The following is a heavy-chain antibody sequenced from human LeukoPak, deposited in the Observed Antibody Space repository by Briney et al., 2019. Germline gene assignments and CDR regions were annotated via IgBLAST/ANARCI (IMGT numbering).Heavy chain of an antibody. V-gene: IGHV4-34*01. D-gene: IGHD6-19*01. J-gene: IGHJ6*03. Sequence: PSETLSLTCAVYGGSFSGYYWSWIRQPPGKGLEWIGEINHSGSTNYNPSLKSRVTISVDTSKNQFSLKLSSVTAADTAVYYCARVSRYSSGWYSDYYYYMDVWGKGTTVTVSS. CDR1: GGSFSGYY. CDR3: ARVSRYSSGWYSDYYYYMDV. CDR2: INHSGST.